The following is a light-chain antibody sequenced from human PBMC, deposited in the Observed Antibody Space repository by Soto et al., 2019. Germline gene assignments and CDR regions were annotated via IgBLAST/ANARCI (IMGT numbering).Light chain of an antibody. J-gene: IGKJ4*01. V-gene: IGKV1-12*01. CDR2: AAS. CDR1: QGISSW. Sequence: DIQMTQSPSSVSASVGDRVTITCRTSQGISSWLAWYQQKPVKAPRLLLYAASSLQSVVPSRFSGSGSGTDFTLTISILQPEDFATYYCQPADSFPLPFGEGTTVEIK. CDR3: QPADSFPLP.